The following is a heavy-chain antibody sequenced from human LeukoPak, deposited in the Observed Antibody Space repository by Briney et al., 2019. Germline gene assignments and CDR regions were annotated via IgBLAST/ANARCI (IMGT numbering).Heavy chain of an antibody. J-gene: IGHJ6*03. CDR3: ARARPYMDV. Sequence: SETLSLTCAVYGGSFSGYYWSWIRQPPGKGLEWIGEINHSGSTNYNPSLKSRVTISVDTSKNQFSLKLSSVTAADTAVYYCARARPYMDVWGKGTTVTVSS. CDR2: INHSGST. V-gene: IGHV4-34*01. CDR1: GGSFSGYY.